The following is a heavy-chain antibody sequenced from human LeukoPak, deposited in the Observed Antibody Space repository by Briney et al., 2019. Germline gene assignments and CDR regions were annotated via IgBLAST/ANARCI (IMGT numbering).Heavy chain of an antibody. CDR1: GNYW. Sequence: HTGGSLRLSCAASGNYWMHWARQVPGKGLVWVSHINSDGSWTSYADSVKGRFTISKDNAKNTVYLQMNSLRAEDTAVYYCVSFYETNWGRGTLVTVSS. D-gene: IGHD2/OR15-2a*01. J-gene: IGHJ4*02. CDR3: VSFYETN. V-gene: IGHV3-74*01. CDR2: INSDGSWT.